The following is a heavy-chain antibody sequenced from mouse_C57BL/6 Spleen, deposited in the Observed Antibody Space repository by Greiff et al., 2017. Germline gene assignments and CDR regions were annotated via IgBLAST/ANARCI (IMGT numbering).Heavy chain of an antibody. D-gene: IGHD3-2*02. V-gene: IGHV1-50*01. CDR1: GYTFTSYW. Sequence: QVQLQQPGAELVKPGASVKLSCKASGYTFTSYWLQWVKQRPGQGLEWIGEIDPSDSYTNYNQKFKGKATLTVDTSSSTAYMQLSSLTSEDSAVYYCARNPQATSYYYAMDYWGQGTSVTVSS. CDR3: ARNPQATSYYYAMDY. J-gene: IGHJ4*01. CDR2: IDPSDSYT.